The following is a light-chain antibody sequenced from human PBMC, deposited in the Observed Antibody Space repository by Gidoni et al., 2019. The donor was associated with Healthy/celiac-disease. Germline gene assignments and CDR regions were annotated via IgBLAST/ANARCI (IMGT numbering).Light chain of an antibody. CDR3: QQYGSSPVT. J-gene: IGKJ3*01. Sequence: EIVLTQSPGTLSLSPGERATLSSRASQSVSSTDLAWYQQKPGKAPRLLIYGASSRATGIPDRFSGSGSGTDFTLTISRLEPEDFAVYYCQQYGSSPVTFGQGTKVDIK. CDR1: QSVSSTD. CDR2: GAS. V-gene: IGKV3-20*01.